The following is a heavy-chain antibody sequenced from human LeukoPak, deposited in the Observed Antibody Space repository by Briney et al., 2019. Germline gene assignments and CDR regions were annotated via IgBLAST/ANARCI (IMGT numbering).Heavy chain of an antibody. Sequence: ASVKVSRKASGGTFSSYAISWVRQAPGQGLEWMGWINPNSGGTNYAQKFQGRVTMTRDTSISTAYMELSRLRSDDTAVYYCARDLTDSSGYYYVNYYYYMDVWGKGTTVTVSS. D-gene: IGHD3-22*01. J-gene: IGHJ6*03. CDR1: GGTFSSYA. CDR2: INPNSGGT. V-gene: IGHV1-2*02. CDR3: ARDLTDSSGYYYVNYYYYMDV.